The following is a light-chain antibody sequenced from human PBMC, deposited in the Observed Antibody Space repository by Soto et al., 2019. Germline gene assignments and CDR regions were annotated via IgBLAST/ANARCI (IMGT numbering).Light chain of an antibody. J-gene: IGKJ3*01. CDR1: QSVDTY. V-gene: IGKV3-11*01. Sequence: LTQSPAILSLSPGERATLSCTASQSVDTYIAWYQQRPGQPPRLLIHDTCHRASGVPARFRGSGSGTDFTLTITSLEPEDFAVYFCQQRRNWVSFGPGTRL. CDR3: QQRRNWVS. CDR2: DTC.